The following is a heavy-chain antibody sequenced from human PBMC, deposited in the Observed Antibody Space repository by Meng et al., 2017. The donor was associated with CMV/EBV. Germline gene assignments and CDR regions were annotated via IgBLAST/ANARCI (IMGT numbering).Heavy chain of an antibody. CDR1: GYTFTSYG. J-gene: IGHJ5*02. CDR3: ARWSSLTGTRGNWFDP. CDR2: ISAYNGNT. V-gene: IGHV1-18*01. D-gene: IGHD1-7*01. Sequence: ASVKVSCKASGYTFTSYGISWVRQAPGQGLEWMGWISAYNGNTNYAQKLQGRVTMTTETSTSTAYMELRSLRSDDTAVYYCARWSSLTGTRGNWFDPWGQGTLVTVSS.